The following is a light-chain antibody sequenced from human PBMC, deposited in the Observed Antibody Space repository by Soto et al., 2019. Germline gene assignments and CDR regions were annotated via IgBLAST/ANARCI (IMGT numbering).Light chain of an antibody. Sequence: QSALPQPASVSGSPGQSITISCTGTSSDVGDYNYVSWYQQPPGKVPKLIIFEVSDRPAGVSNRFSGTKSGNTASLTISGLQAEDEADYYCSSYTSSSTLVVFGGGTKVTVL. CDR3: SSYTSSSTLVV. V-gene: IGLV2-14*01. CDR1: SSDVGDYNY. J-gene: IGLJ2*01. CDR2: EVS.